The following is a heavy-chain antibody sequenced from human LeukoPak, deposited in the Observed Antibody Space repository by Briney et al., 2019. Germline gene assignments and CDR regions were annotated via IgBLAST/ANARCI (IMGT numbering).Heavy chain of an antibody. D-gene: IGHD3-22*01. CDR1: GGSISSGSYY. CDR2: IYTSGST. V-gene: IGHV4-61*02. J-gene: IGHJ4*02. CDR3: ARGGQGSSGYYYDY. Sequence: PSETLSLTCTVSGGSISSGSYYWSWIRQPAGKGLEWIGRIYTSGSTNYNPSLRSRVTIPIDTSKNQFSLRLSSVTAADTAVYYCARGGQGSSGYYYDYWGQGTLVTVSS.